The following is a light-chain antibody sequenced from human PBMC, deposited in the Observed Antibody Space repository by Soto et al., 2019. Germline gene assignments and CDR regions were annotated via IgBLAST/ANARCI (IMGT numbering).Light chain of an antibody. CDR3: QQYGSSLSIT. CDR1: QSVSSTH. Sequence: EIVMTQSPATLSVSPGERATLSCRASQSVSSTHLAWYQQKPGQAPRLLIYGPSSRATGIPDRFSGGGSGTDFTLTVSRLEPEDFAVYYCQQYGSSLSITFGQGTRLEIK. CDR2: GPS. V-gene: IGKV3-20*01. J-gene: IGKJ5*01.